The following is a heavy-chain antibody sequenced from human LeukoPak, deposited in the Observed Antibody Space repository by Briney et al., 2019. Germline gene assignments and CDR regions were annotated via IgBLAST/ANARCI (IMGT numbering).Heavy chain of an antibody. CDR2: ISGSGGST. D-gene: IGHD2-2*01. CDR1: GFTFSSYA. CDR3: ARGLSSISAFDI. V-gene: IGHV3-23*01. J-gene: IGHJ3*02. Sequence: GGSLRLSCAASGFTFSSYAMSWVRQAPGKGLEWVSAISGSGGSTYYADSVKGRFTISRDNSKNTLYLQMNSLRAEDTAVYYCARGLSSISAFDIWGQGTMVTVSS.